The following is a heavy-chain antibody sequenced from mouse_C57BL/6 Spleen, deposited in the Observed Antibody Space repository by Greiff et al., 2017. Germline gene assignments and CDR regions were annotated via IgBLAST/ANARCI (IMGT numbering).Heavy chain of an antibody. D-gene: IGHD2-1*01. CDR1: GFTFSSYA. V-gene: IGHV5-4*01. Sequence: EVKVEESGGGLVKPGGSLKLSCAASGFTFSSYAMSWVRQTPEKRLEWVATISDGGSYTYYPDNVKGRFTISRDNAKNNLYLQMSHLTSEDTAMYYCARDLIYYGNLDAMDYWGQGTSVTVSS. J-gene: IGHJ4*01. CDR3: ARDLIYYGNLDAMDY. CDR2: ISDGGSYT.